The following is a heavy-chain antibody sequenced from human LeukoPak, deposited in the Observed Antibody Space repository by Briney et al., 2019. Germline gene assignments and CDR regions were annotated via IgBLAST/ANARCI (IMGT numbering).Heavy chain of an antibody. CDR1: GFTFSSYS. CDR2: INHSGST. Sequence: GSLRLSCAASGFTFSSYSMNWVRQAPGKGLEWIGEINHSGSTNYNPSLKSRVTISVDTSKNQFSLKLSSVTAADTAVYYCAGRFTVWGQGTLVTVSS. V-gene: IGHV4-34*08. CDR3: AGRFTV. D-gene: IGHD3-3*01. J-gene: IGHJ4*02.